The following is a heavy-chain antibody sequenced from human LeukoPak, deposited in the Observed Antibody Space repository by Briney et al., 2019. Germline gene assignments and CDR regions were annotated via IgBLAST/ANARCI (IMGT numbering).Heavy chain of an antibody. V-gene: IGHV3-7*03. Sequence: GGSLRLSCAASGFTFDDYGMSWVRQASGKGLEWVANIRQDGSEKQYVDSMKGRFTISRDNAKNSLYLQMSSLRGEDTAVYYCARLQRAVTGTLWGQGTLVIVSS. CDR3: ARLQRAVTGTL. J-gene: IGHJ4*02. CDR2: IRQDGSEK. D-gene: IGHD6-19*01. CDR1: GFTFDDYG.